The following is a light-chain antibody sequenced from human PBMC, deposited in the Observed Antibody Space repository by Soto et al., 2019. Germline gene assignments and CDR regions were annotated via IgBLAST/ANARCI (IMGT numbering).Light chain of an antibody. V-gene: IGKV1-39*01. Sequence: DIPMTQYPSSLSASVQDRVSVTCRASQSISTFLNWYQERPGEAPKLLIYAASSLQSGVPSRFSGSGSGADFTLLIGSRQAEDFATYYCQRSYTTPRTLGQGTKVE. CDR2: AAS. CDR1: QSISTF. J-gene: IGKJ1*01. CDR3: QRSYTTPRT.